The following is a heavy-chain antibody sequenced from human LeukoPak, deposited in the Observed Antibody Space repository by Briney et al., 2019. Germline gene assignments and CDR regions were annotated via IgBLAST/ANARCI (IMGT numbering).Heavy chain of an antibody. Sequence: SQTLSLTCAISGDSVSSKNAAWNWLRQSPSRGLEWLGRTYYRSKWYNDYAVSVKSRITVNPDTSKNQFSLQLNSVTPEDTAVYYCARINGGNPDYWGQGTLVTVSS. V-gene: IGHV6-1*01. CDR1: GDSVSSKNAA. CDR3: ARINGGNPDY. J-gene: IGHJ4*02. CDR2: TYYRSKWYN. D-gene: IGHD4-23*01.